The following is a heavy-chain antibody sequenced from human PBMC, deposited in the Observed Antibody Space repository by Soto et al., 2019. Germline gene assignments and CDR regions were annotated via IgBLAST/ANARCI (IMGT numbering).Heavy chain of an antibody. D-gene: IGHD3-22*01. Sequence: PGGSLRLSCAASGFTFSSYWMSWVRQAPGKGLEWVANIKQDGSEKYYVDSVKGRFTISRDNAKNSLYLQMNSLRAEDTAVYYCARDHGYYDSSGYYSYYFDYWGQGTLVTVS. V-gene: IGHV3-7*01. CDR2: IKQDGSEK. CDR1: GFTFSSYW. CDR3: ARDHGYYDSSGYYSYYFDY. J-gene: IGHJ4*02.